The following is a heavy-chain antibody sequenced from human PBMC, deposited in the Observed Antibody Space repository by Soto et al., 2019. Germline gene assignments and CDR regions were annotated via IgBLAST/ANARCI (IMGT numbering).Heavy chain of an antibody. J-gene: IGHJ6*02. CDR2: INTDGSGT. D-gene: IGHD7-27*01. Sequence: EVQLVDSGGGLVQPGGSLRLSCAASGFTFSNYWMHWVRQAPGKGLVCVSRINTDGSGTDYEDSVKGRFTISRDNDKNTVYLQMNSLRVEDTAVYYCAWGHYYGMDVWGQGTTVTVSS. CDR1: GFTFSNYW. V-gene: IGHV3-74*01. CDR3: AWGHYYGMDV.